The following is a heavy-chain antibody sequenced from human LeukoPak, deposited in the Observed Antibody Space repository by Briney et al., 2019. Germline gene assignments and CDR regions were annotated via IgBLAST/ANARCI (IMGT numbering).Heavy chain of an antibody. D-gene: IGHD3-22*01. CDR2: IIPILGIA. CDR1: GGTFSSYA. Sequence: SVKVSCKASGGTFSSYAISWVRQAPGQGLEWMGRIIPILGIANYAQKFQGRVTITADKSTSTAYMELSSLRSEDTAVYYCASDDSSGYSLFDYWAREPWSPSPQ. CDR3: ASDDSSGYSLFDY. V-gene: IGHV1-69*04. J-gene: IGHJ4*02.